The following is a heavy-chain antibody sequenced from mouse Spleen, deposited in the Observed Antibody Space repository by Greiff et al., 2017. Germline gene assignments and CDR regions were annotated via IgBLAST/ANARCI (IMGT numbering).Heavy chain of an antibody. CDR1: GYTFTSYW. CDR3: ASLGRAY. J-gene: IGHJ3*01. V-gene: IGHV1-50*01. D-gene: IGHD4-1*01. CDR2: IDPSDSYT. Sequence: QVQLKQPGAELVKPGASVKLSCKASGYTFTSYWMQWVKQRPGQGLEWIGEIDPSDSYTNYNQKFKGKATLTVDTSSSTAYMQLSSLTSEDSAVYYCASLGRAYWGQGTLVTVSA.